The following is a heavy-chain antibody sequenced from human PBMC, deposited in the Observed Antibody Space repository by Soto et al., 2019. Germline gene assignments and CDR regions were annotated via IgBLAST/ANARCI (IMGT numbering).Heavy chain of an antibody. CDR2: LYSGGST. Sequence: EVQLVETGGGLIQPGGSLRLSCVASGLTVSSNYMNWVRQAPGKGLEWVSVLYSGGSTHYAGSVKGRFIISRDNSKNTVDLQINSLRAEDTGVYYCARDRPGDEGDAFDIWGHGTMVTVSS. D-gene: IGHD3-10*01. CDR3: ARDRPGDEGDAFDI. CDR1: GLTVSSNY. V-gene: IGHV3-53*02. J-gene: IGHJ3*02.